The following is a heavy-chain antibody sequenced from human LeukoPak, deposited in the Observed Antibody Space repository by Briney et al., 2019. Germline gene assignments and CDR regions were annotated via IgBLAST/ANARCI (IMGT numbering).Heavy chain of an antibody. D-gene: IGHD5-18*01. CDR1: IGSISSSKW. J-gene: IGHJ3*02. CDR3: ASLGTAMLDDAFGI. Sequence: SETLSLTCSVSIGSISSSKWWSWVRQSPVKGLEWTEKIYLYGTTNYTPSFTSRVTMSVDRSRNTFSLKLTSVTAADTAVYYCASLGTAMLDDAFGIWGQGTMVTVSS. V-gene: IGHV4-4*02. CDR2: IYLYGTT.